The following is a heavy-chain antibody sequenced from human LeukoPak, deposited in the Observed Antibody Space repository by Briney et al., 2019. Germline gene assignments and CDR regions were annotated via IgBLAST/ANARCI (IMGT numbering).Heavy chain of an antibody. CDR3: AAEQLGLLRGFDY. Sequence: GASVKVSCKASGYTFTGYYMHWVRQAPGQGLEWMGWINPNSGGTNYAQKFQGRVTMTRDTSISTAYMELSRLRSDDTAVYYCAAEQLGLLRGFDYWGQGTLVTVSS. D-gene: IGHD6-6*01. V-gene: IGHV1-2*02. CDR1: GYTFTGYY. J-gene: IGHJ4*02. CDR2: INPNSGGT.